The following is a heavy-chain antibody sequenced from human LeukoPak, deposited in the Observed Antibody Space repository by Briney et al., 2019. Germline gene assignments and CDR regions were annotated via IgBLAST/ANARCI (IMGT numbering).Heavy chain of an antibody. CDR2: LYYVGDT. D-gene: IGHD1-26*01. CDR3: ARGGGATDEYFQH. J-gene: IGHJ1*01. Sequence: SETLSLTCTVSSGSISSSSYYWAWVRQRPGKGLEWIGSLYYVGDTYYNPSLKSRVTISGDTSKNQFYLKLSSVTAADTAVYYCARGGGATDEYFQHWGQGTLVTVSS. V-gene: IGHV4-39*01. CDR1: SGSISSSSYY.